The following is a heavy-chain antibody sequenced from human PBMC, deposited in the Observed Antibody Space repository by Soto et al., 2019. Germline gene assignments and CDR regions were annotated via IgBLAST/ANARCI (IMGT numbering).Heavy chain of an antibody. D-gene: IGHD3-3*01. Sequence: GASVEVSCKXSGGTFSSYAISWVRQAPGQGLEWMGGIIPIFGTANYAQKFQGRVTITADESTSTAYMELSSLRSEDTAVYYCARHNDFWSGYYNWFDPWGQGTLVTVSS. CDR3: ARHNDFWSGYYNWFDP. CDR1: GGTFSSYA. V-gene: IGHV1-69*13. J-gene: IGHJ5*02. CDR2: IIPIFGTA.